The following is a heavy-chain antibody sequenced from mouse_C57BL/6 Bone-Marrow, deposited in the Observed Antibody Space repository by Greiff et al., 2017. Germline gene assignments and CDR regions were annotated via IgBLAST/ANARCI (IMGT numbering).Heavy chain of an antibody. J-gene: IGHJ4*01. Sequence: VQLQQSGAELMKPGASVKLSCKATGYTFTGYWIEWVKQRPGHGLEWIGEILPGSGSTNYTEKFKGKATFTADTSSNTAYMQLSSLTTEDSAIYYCARWGLCSYAMDYWGQGTSVTVSA. CDR3: ARWGLCSYAMDY. CDR1: GYTFTGYW. CDR2: ILPGSGST. V-gene: IGHV1-9*01.